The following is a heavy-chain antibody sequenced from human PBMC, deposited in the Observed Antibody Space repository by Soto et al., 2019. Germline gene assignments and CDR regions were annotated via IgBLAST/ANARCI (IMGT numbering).Heavy chain of an antibody. CDR3: ARTYYYDSSGYYGGYFDL. Sequence: QVQLQESGPGLVKPSQTLSLTCTVSGGSINSGDYYWSWIRQPPGKGLEWIGYIYYSGSTYYNPSLNSRVTISVDTSKNRFSLKLSSVTAADTAVYYCARTYYYDSSGYYGGYFDLWGRGTLVTVSS. V-gene: IGHV4-30-4*01. J-gene: IGHJ2*01. D-gene: IGHD3-22*01. CDR1: GGSINSGDYY. CDR2: IYYSGST.